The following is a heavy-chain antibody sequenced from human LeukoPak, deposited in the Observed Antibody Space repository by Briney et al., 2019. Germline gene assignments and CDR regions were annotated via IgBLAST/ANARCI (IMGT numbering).Heavy chain of an antibody. V-gene: IGHV5-51*01. Sequence: GESLEISCKGSGYSFSSYWIAWVRQMPGKGLEWMGIVFPGASDTRYSPPFQGQVTISADKSISTAYLQWSSLKASDTAMYYCAIMTSYGGTSYFDYWGQGTLVTVSS. CDR3: AIMTSYGGTSYFDY. CDR1: GYSFSSYW. D-gene: IGHD4-23*01. CDR2: VFPGASDT. J-gene: IGHJ4*02.